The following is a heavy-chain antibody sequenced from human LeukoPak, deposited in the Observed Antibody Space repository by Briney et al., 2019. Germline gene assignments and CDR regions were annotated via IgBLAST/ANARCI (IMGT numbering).Heavy chain of an antibody. CDR2: ISSSSSYI. CDR1: GFTFSSYV. CDR3: ARLTQHYYGA. D-gene: IGHD3-10*01. Sequence: GGSLRLSCAASGFTFSSYVMSWVRQAPGKGLEWVSSISSSSSYIYYADSVKGRFTISRDNAKNSLYLQMNSLRAEDTAVYYCARLTQHYYGAWGQGTLVTVSS. J-gene: IGHJ5*02. V-gene: IGHV3-21*01.